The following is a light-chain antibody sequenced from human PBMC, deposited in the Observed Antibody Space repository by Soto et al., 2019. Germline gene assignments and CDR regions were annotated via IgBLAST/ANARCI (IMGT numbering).Light chain of an antibody. CDR3: QHSYNTPPT. Sequence: DIQMTQSPSSLSASVEDRVIITCRASQTISSHLNWYQHKPGKAPNLLIYAASSLGSEVPSRFNGSGSGTHFTLTITSLQREDSATYFCQHSYNTPPTVGQGTQVEIK. CDR2: AAS. V-gene: IGKV1-39*01. J-gene: IGKJ1*01. CDR1: QTISSH.